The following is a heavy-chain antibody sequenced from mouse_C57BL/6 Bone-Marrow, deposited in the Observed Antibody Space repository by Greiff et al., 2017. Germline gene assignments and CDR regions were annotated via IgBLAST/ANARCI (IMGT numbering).Heavy chain of an antibody. CDR3: TTVNSSGYWYFDV. CDR1: GFNIKDDY. V-gene: IGHV14-4*01. Sequence: EVQLQQSGAELVRPGASVKLSCTASGFNIKDDYMHWVKQRPEQGLEWIGWIDPENGDTEYASKFQGKATMTADTSAKTADLQLSSLTSEDTAVYFCTTVNSSGYWYFDVWGRGTTVTVTS. CDR2: IDPENGDT. D-gene: IGHD1-1*01. J-gene: IGHJ1*03.